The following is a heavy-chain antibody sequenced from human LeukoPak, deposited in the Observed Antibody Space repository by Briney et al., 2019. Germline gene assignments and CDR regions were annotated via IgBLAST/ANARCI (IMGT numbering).Heavy chain of an antibody. CDR3: AKPQTYYYDSSGYYFDY. CDR1: GCTFSSYA. V-gene: IGHV3-23*01. D-gene: IGHD3-22*01. J-gene: IGHJ4*02. CDR2: ISGSGGST. Sequence: GGSLRFSCAASGCTFSSYAMSWVRQAPGKGLEWVSAISGSGGSTYYADSVKGRFTISRDNSKNTLYLQMNSLRAEDTAVYYCAKPQTYYYDSSGYYFDYWGQGTLVTVSS.